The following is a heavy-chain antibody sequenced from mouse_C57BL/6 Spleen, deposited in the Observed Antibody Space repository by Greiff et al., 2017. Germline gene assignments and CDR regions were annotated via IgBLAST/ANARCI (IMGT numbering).Heavy chain of an antibody. D-gene: IGHD1-1*01. CDR1: GYTFTSYG. J-gene: IGHJ1*03. V-gene: IGHV1-81*01. Sequence: VKLQQSGAELARPGASVKLSCKASGYTFTSYGISWVKQRTGQGLEWIGEIYPRSGNTYYNEKFKGKATLTADKSSSTAYMELRSLTSEDSAVYFCARDPTVVATRYFDVWGTGTTVTVSS. CDR2: IYPRSGNT. CDR3: ARDPTVVATRYFDV.